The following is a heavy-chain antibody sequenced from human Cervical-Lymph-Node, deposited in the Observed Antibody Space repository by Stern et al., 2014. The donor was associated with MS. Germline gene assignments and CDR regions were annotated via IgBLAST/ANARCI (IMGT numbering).Heavy chain of an antibody. CDR3: ARDLWSGYFGAY. D-gene: IGHD3-3*01. Sequence: VQLLESGAEVKEPGASVKVSCESSGYSFTEYYMHWVRQAPGQGLEWMGRFNPDSGDTDIAQRFHGRVTMTRDTSLTTAYMELTSLTSDDTAVYYCARDLWSGYFGAYWGQGTVVTVSS. CDR2: FNPDSGDT. CDR1: GYSFTEYY. J-gene: IGHJ4*02. V-gene: IGHV1-2*06.